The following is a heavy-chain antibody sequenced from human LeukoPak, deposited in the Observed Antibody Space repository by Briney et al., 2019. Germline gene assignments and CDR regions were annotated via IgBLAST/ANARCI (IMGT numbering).Heavy chain of an antibody. CDR3: AREDPQARVPEGMDV. CDR2: IYYSGTT. J-gene: IGHJ6*02. Sequence: SETLSLTCTVSGGSISYYYWSWIRQSPGKGLEWIGYIYYSGTTNYNPSLKSRVTISVDTSKNQFSLQLRSVTAADSAVYYCAREDPQARVPEGMDVWGQGTTVTVSS. V-gene: IGHV4-59*01. CDR1: GGSISYYY. D-gene: IGHD4/OR15-4a*01.